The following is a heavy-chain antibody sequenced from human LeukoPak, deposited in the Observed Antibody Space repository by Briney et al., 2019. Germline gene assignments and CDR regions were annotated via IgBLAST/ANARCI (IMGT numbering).Heavy chain of an antibody. CDR2: ISGSGGST. CDR3: AKDIGSFPYYFDY. Sequence: GGSLRLPCAASGFTFSSYAMSWVRQAPGKGLEWVSAISGSGGSTYYADSVKGRFTISRDNSKNTLYLQMNSLRAEDTAVYYCAKDIGSFPYYFDYWGQGTLVTVSS. V-gene: IGHV3-23*01. D-gene: IGHD6-13*01. J-gene: IGHJ4*02. CDR1: GFTFSSYA.